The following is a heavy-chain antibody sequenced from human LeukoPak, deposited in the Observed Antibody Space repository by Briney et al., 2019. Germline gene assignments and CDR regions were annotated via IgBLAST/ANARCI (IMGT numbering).Heavy chain of an antibody. CDR1: GFTFSAYG. Sequence: PGGSLRLSCAASGFTFSAYGMSWVRQAPGKGLEWLANIKQDGSDKQYVDSVKGRFAISRDNAKTTVYLQMNSLRGEDTALYYCVSTTRSSPFDNWGQGTLVTVSS. CDR2: IKQDGSDK. D-gene: IGHD1-1*01. J-gene: IGHJ4*02. CDR3: VSTTRSSPFDN. V-gene: IGHV3-7*01.